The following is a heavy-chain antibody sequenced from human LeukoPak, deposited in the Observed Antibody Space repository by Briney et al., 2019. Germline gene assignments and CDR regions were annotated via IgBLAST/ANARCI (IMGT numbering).Heavy chain of an antibody. V-gene: IGHV1-2*02. CDR2: INPNSGGT. CDR3: ARDTPPSSITIFGVVITGWFDP. CDR1: GYTFTGYY. D-gene: IGHD3-3*01. J-gene: IGHJ5*02. Sequence: ASVKVSCKASGYTFTGYYMHWVRQAPGQGLEWMGWINPNSGGTNYAQKFQGRVTMTRDTSISTAYMELSRLRSDDTAVYYCARDTPPSSITIFGVVITGWFDPWGQGTLVTVSS.